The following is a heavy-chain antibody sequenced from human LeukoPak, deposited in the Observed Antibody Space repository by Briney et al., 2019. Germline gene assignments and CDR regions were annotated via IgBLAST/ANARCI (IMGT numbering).Heavy chain of an antibody. CDR2: ISSSGSTI. CDR3: ARAGDYDILTGYSGDFDY. J-gene: IGHJ4*02. V-gene: IGHV3-48*03. CDR1: GFTFSSYE. Sequence: HPGGSLRLSCAASGFTFSSYEMNWVRQAPGKGLEWFSYISSSGSTIYYADSVKGRFTISRDNAKNSLYLQMNSLRAEDTAVYYCARAGDYDILTGYSGDFDYWGQGTLVTVSS. D-gene: IGHD3-9*01.